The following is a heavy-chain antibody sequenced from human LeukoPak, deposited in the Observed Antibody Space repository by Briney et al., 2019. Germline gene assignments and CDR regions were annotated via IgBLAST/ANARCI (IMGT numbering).Heavy chain of an antibody. Sequence: GGSLRLSCAASGFTFSSYAMHWVRQALGKGLEWVAVISYDGSNKYYADSVKGRFTISRDNSKNTLYLQMNSLRAEDTAVYYCARELIWDIVVVPAAIGEYNWFDPWGQGTLVTVSS. CDR2: ISYDGSNK. J-gene: IGHJ5*02. CDR1: GFTFSSYA. CDR3: ARELIWDIVVVPAAIGEYNWFDP. V-gene: IGHV3-30-3*01. D-gene: IGHD2-2*02.